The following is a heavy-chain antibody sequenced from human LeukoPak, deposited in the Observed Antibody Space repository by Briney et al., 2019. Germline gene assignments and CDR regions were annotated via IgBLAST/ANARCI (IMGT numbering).Heavy chain of an antibody. J-gene: IGHJ4*02. CDR3: AKRVATIPRYFDY. Sequence: QTGGSLRLSCAASGFTFSSYAMSWVRQAPGKGLEWVSAISGSGGSTYYADSVKGRFTIPRDNSKNTLYLQMNSLRAEDTAVYYCAKRVATIPRYFDYWAREPWSPSPQ. CDR2: ISGSGGST. D-gene: IGHD5-12*01. V-gene: IGHV3-23*01. CDR1: GFTFSSYA.